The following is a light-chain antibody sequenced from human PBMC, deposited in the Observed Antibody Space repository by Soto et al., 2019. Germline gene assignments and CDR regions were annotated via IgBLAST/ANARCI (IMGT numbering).Light chain of an antibody. Sequence: DIVMTQSPDSLAVSLGERATINSKSSQSVLYSSNNKNYLAWYQQKPGQPPKVLIYWASTRESGVPDRFSGSGSGTDFTLTISSLQAEDVAVYYCQQYYSTWTFGQGTKVEIK. V-gene: IGKV4-1*01. J-gene: IGKJ1*01. CDR3: QQYYSTWT. CDR1: QSVLYSSNNKNY. CDR2: WAS.